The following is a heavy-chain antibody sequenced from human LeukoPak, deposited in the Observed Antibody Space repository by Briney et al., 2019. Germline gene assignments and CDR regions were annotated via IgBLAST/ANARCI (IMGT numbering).Heavy chain of an antibody. CDR2: ISAYNGNT. Sequence: ASVKVSCKASGYTFTSYGISWVRQAPGQGLEWMGWISAYNGNTNYAQKLQGRVTMTTGTSTSTAYMELRSLRSDDTAVYYCARDRGGVLGYCSSTSCYVLDYWGQGTLVTVSS. CDR3: ARDRGGVLGYCSSTSCYVLDY. V-gene: IGHV1-18*01. CDR1: GYTFTSYG. D-gene: IGHD2-2*01. J-gene: IGHJ4*02.